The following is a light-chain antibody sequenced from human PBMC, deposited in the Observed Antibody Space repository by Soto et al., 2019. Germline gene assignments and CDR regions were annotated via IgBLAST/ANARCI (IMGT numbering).Light chain of an antibody. CDR2: GAS. V-gene: IGKV3-15*01. Sequence: EIVLTQSPATLSVSPGERATLSCRASQTINNNVAWYQLKDGQVPRLVIYGASTRATDIPARFSGSGSGTEFTLTISSLQSEDFAVYYCQQFRNWPWTFGQGTKVDIK. J-gene: IGKJ1*01. CDR3: QQFRNWPWT. CDR1: QTINNN.